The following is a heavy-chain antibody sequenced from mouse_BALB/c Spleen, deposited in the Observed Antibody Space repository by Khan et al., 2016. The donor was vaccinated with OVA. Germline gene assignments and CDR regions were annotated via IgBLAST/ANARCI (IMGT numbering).Heavy chain of an antibody. CDR3: ARGYFGNYEFVY. J-gene: IGHJ3*01. Sequence: QVQLQQPGAELVKPGASVKLSCKTSGYTFTSYWIQWVKQRPGQGLGWIGQIFPGTGTTYYNENFKGKATLTVDTSSSTAYMQLSSLTSEDSAVDFCARGYFGNYEFVYWGQGTLVTVSP. D-gene: IGHD2-1*01. CDR1: GYTFTSYW. V-gene: IGHV1S132*01. CDR2: IFPGTGTT.